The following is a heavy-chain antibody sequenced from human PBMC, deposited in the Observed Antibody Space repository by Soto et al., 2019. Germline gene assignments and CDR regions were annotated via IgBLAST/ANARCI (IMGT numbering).Heavy chain of an antibody. V-gene: IGHV4-34*01. CDR3: ARHFSVDYFDY. CDR2: INHSGST. J-gene: IGHJ4*02. CDR1: GGSFSGFY. Sequence: SETLSLTCGVYGGSFSGFYWSWIRQSPGKGLEWIGEINHSGSTNYNPSLKSRVTISVDTSKNQFSLKLSSVTAADTALYYCARHFSVDYFDYWGQGALVTVSS.